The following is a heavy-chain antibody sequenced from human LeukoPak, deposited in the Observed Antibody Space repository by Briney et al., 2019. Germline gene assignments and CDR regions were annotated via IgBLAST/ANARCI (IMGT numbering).Heavy chain of an antibody. Sequence: GGSLRLSCVVSGFTFSNYGMHWVRQAPGKGLEWVAVTSNDGSNKKYADSVKGRFTISRDNSKHTLYLQMNNLRAEDTAVYYCAKGIYLEQWRYGMDVWGQGTTVTVFS. D-gene: IGHD6-19*01. V-gene: IGHV3-30*18. CDR3: AKGIYLEQWRYGMDV. CDR1: GFTFSNYG. CDR2: TSNDGSNK. J-gene: IGHJ6*02.